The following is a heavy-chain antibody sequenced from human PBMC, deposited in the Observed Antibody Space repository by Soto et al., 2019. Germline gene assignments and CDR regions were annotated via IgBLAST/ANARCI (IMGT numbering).Heavy chain of an antibody. CDR3: AHRRDGYNS. J-gene: IGHJ4*02. D-gene: IGHD5-12*01. Sequence: QITLKESGPTLVKPTQTLTLTCTFSGFSLSTSGVGVGWIRQPPGKALEWLALIYWDDDKRYSPSLKSRLTXLQDTSKNQVVLTMTNMDPVDTATYYCAHRRDGYNSWGQGTLVTVSS. CDR1: GFSLSTSGVG. V-gene: IGHV2-5*02. CDR2: IYWDDDK.